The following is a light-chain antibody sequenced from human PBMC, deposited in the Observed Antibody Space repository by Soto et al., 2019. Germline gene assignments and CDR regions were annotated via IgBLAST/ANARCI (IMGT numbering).Light chain of an antibody. CDR2: AAS. V-gene: IGKV3-20*01. CDR3: QQYGSSPPWYT. CDR1: QSVSSTY. Sequence: EIVLTQSPGTLSLSPGERATLSCRASQSVSSTYLAWYQQKGGQAPKLLIYAASSRATGIPDRFSGSGSGKDFTLTISRVEPEDFAVYYCQQYGSSPPWYTFGQGTKLEIK. J-gene: IGKJ2*01.